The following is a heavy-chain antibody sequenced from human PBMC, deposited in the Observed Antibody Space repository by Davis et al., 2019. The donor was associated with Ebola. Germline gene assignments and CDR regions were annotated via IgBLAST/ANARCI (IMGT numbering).Heavy chain of an antibody. V-gene: IGHV4-34*01. D-gene: IGHD3-3*01. J-gene: IGHJ5*02. CDR1: GGSFSGYY. Sequence: MPSETLSLTCAVYGGSFSGYYWSWIRQPPGKGLEWIGEINHIGSTKYNPSLKSRVTISVDTSKNRFSLKLSSVTAADTAVYYCARGPLRFLEWLPPHNWFDPWGQGTLVTVSS. CDR3: ARGPLRFLEWLPPHNWFDP. CDR2: INHIGST.